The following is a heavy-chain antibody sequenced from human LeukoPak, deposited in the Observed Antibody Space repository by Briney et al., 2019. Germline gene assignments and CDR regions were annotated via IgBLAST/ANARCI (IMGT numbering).Heavy chain of an antibody. V-gene: IGHV4-4*07. Sequence: PSETLSLTCTVSGGSISSYYWSWIRQPAGKGLEWTGRIYTSGSTNYNPSLKSRVTMSVDTSKGQFSLKLSSVTAADTAVYYCARSRYYYGSGSYPFDYWGQGTLVTVSS. CDR2: IYTSGST. CDR3: ARSRYYYGSGSYPFDY. CDR1: GGSISSYY. J-gene: IGHJ4*02. D-gene: IGHD3-10*01.